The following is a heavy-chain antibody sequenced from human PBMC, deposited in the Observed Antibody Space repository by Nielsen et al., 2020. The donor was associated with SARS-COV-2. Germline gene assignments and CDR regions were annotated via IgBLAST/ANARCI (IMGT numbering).Heavy chain of an antibody. CDR2: INAGNGNT. CDR3: ARDFSSGWGGPDY. V-gene: IGHV1-3*01. J-gene: IGHJ4*02. D-gene: IGHD6-19*01. Sequence: ASVKVSCKASGYTFTSYAMHWVRQAPGQRLEWMGWINAGNGNTKYSQKFQGRVTITRDTSASTAYMELSSLRSEDTAVYYCARDFSSGWGGPDYWGQGTLVTVSS. CDR1: GYTFTSYA.